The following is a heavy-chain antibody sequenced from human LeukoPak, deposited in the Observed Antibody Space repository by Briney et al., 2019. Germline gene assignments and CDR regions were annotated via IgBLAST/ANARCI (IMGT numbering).Heavy chain of an antibody. CDR2: IYTSGST. Sequence: SPETLCLTCTDPGGSISSYNGSWIRQPAGKRLEWGGRIYTSGSTNYNPSLKSRVTMSVYTYKNQYTPKLSSVTAADTAVYYCARDHYDLGYFDYWGQGTLVTVSS. CDR1: GGSISSYN. CDR3: ARDHYDLGYFDY. V-gene: IGHV4-4*07. J-gene: IGHJ4*02. D-gene: IGHD3-3*01.